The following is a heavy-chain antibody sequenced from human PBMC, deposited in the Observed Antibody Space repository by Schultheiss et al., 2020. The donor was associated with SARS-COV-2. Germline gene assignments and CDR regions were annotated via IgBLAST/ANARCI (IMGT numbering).Heavy chain of an antibody. CDR1: GFTFSSHG. Sequence: GGSLRLSCAASGFTFSSHGMHWVRQAPGKGLEWVAVISYDGSNHHYADSVKGRFTISRDNSKNTLYLQMSSLRAEDTAVYYCVKDRGLDFWSGRFDYWGQGTLVTVSS. CDR3: VKDRGLDFWSGRFDY. J-gene: IGHJ4*02. D-gene: IGHD3-3*01. V-gene: IGHV3-30*18. CDR2: ISYDGSNH.